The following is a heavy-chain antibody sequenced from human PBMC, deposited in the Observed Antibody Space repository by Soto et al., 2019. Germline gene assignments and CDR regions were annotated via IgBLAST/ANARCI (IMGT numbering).Heavy chain of an antibody. J-gene: IGHJ6*02. CDR2: INTDNGNT. CDR1: GYTFTNAG. CDR3: ARDQGITTFGVYSMYYYGMDV. Sequence: QVQLVQSGAEVKKPGASVKVSCKASGYTFTNAGISWVRQAPGQGLEWLGWINTDNGNTNYAQHLQGRVTVTTDTSTSTSYMDLRSLRSDDTAVYYCARDQGITTFGVYSMYYYGMDVWGPGTTVTVSS. D-gene: IGHD3-3*01. V-gene: IGHV1-18*01.